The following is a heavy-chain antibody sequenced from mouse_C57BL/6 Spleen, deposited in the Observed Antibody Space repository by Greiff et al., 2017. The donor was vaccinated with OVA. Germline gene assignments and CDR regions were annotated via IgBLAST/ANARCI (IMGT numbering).Heavy chain of an antibody. J-gene: IGHJ2*01. CDR2: IYPRSGNT. Sequence: VKLVESGAELARPGASVKLSCKASGYTFTSYGISWVKQRTGQGLEWIGEIYPRSGNTYYNEKFKGKATLTADKSSSTAYMELRSLTSEDSAVYFCARPYDYDLDYWGQGTTLTGSS. D-gene: IGHD2-4*01. CDR3: ARPYDYDLDY. CDR1: GYTFTSYG. V-gene: IGHV1-81*01.